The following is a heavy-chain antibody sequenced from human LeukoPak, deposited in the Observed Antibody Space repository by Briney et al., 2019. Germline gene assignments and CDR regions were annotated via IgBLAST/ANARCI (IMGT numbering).Heavy chain of an antibody. CDR2: ISSSGTYI. V-gene: IGHV3-21*04. D-gene: IGHD3-10*01. CDR3: ATFQGASGSYVY. Sequence: GGSLRLSCAASGFTFSSYSMNWVRQAPGKGLEWVSSISSSGTYIYYADSVKGRFTISRDNAKNSLYLQVNSLRAEDTAVYYCATFQGASGSYVYWGQGTLVTVSS. CDR1: GFTFSSYS. J-gene: IGHJ4*02.